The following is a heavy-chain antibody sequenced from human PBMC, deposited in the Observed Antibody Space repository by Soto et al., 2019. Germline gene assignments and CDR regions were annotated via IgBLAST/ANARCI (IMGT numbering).Heavy chain of an antibody. CDR3: AKESWIQRYFDC. V-gene: IGHV3-23*01. D-gene: IGHD5-18*01. CDR2: ISASGGST. J-gene: IGHJ4*02. Sequence: EVQLLESGGGLVQPGGSLRLSCAASGFTFNNYAMSWVRQAPGKGLEWVSAISASGGSTFYADSVKGRFTISRDNSKNTVYVQMNSLRAEDTAVYYCAKESWIQRYFDCWGQGTLVTVSS. CDR1: GFTFNNYA.